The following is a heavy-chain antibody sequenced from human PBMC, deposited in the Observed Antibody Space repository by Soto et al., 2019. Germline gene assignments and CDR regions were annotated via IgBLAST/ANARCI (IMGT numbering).Heavy chain of an antibody. CDR2: ISYDGSNK. CDR3: ARDIVITRTFYYYGMDV. Sequence: PGGSLRLSCAASGFALSNYAIHWVRQAPGKGLEWVAVISYDGSNKYYADSVKGRFTTSRDNSKNTLYLQMNNLRAEDTAVYYCARDIVITRTFYYYGMDVWGQGTTVTVSS. J-gene: IGHJ6*02. V-gene: IGHV3-30-3*01. D-gene: IGHD3-10*01. CDR1: GFALSNYA.